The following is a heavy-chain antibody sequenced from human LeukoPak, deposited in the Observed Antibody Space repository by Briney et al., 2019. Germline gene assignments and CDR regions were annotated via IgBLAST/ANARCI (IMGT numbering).Heavy chain of an antibody. D-gene: IGHD3-10*01. CDR1: GFTFSSYA. CDR3: AKRTALWFGDRGYYFDY. J-gene: IGHJ4*02. CDR2: ISGSGGST. Sequence: GGSLRLSCAASGFTFSSYAMSWVRQAPGKGLEWVSAISGSGGSTYYADSVKGRFTISRDNSKNTLYLQMNSLRAEDTAVYYCAKRTALWFGDRGYYFDYWGQGTLVTVSS. V-gene: IGHV3-23*01.